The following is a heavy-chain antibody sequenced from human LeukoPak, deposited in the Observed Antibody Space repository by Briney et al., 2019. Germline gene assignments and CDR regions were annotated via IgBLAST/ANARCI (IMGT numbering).Heavy chain of an antibody. V-gene: IGHV1-46*01. D-gene: IGHD1-26*01. CDR2: INPSGGST. J-gene: IGHJ4*02. Sequence: GASVKVSCKASGYTFTSYYMHWVRQAPGQGLEWMGIINPSGGSTSYAHKFQGRVTITADESTSTAYMELSSLRYEDTAVYYCARSEWELTLDYWGQGTLLTVSS. CDR1: GYTFTSYY. CDR3: ARSEWELTLDY.